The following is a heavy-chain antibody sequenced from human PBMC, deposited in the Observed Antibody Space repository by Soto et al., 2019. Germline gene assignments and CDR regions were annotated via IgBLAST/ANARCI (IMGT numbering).Heavy chain of an antibody. J-gene: IGHJ4*01. Sequence: PSKTLSITCTVSGGSISSYYWSWIRQPPGKGLEWIGYIYYSGSTNYNPSLKSRVTISVDTSKNQFSLKLSSVTAADTAVCYCARGLLYIRGVVSRGHYFDVWGHGTLVT. D-gene: IGHD6-19*01. CDR3: ARGLLYIRGVVSRGHYFDV. CDR2: IYYSGST. CDR1: GGSISSYY. V-gene: IGHV4-59*01.